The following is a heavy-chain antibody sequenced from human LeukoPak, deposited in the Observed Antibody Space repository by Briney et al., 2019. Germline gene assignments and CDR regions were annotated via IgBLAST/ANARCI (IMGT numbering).Heavy chain of an antibody. J-gene: IGHJ4*02. D-gene: IGHD5-24*01. CDR1: GYTFTSYG. Sequence: ASVKVSCKASGYTFTSYGISWVRQAPGQGLEWMGWISAYNGNTNYAQKLQGRVTMTRDTSTSTVYMELSSLRSEDTAVYYCASEGDGYNYFDYWGQGTLVTVSS. CDR2: ISAYNGNT. V-gene: IGHV1-18*01. CDR3: ASEGDGYNYFDY.